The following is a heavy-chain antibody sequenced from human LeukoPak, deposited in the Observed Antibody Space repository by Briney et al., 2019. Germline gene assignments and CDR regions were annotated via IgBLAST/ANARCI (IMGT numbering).Heavy chain of an antibody. V-gene: IGHV4-61*08. D-gene: IGHD2/OR15-2a*01. CDR3: ALRRLTSAQIIEDNWFDP. J-gene: IGHJ5*02. Sequence: SETLSLTCTVSGGSVSSSGYSWNWIRQPPGKTLEWIGYTYYSGRTNYNPSLKSRVTISLDTSKNQFSLRLTSVTAADTAVYYCALRRLTSAQIIEDNWFDPWGQGTLVTVS. CDR1: GGSVSSSGYS. CDR2: TYYSGRT.